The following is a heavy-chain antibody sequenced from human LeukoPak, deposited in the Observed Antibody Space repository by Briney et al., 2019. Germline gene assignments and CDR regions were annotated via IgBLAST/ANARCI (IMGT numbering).Heavy chain of an antibody. CDR2: ISSSSSTI. V-gene: IGHV3-48*01. CDR1: GFTFSSYS. CDR3: ARLQYYYDSSGYGY. J-gene: IGHJ4*02. D-gene: IGHD3-22*01. Sequence: GRSLRLSCAASGFTFSSYSMNWVRQAPGKGLEWVSYISSSSSTIYYADSVKGRFTISRDNAKNSLYLQMNSLRAEDTAVYYCARLQYYYDSSGYGYWGQGTLVTVSS.